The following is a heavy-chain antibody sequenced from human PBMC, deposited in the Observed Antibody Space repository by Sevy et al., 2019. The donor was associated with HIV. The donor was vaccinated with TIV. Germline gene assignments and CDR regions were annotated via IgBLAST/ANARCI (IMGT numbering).Heavy chain of an antibody. V-gene: IGHV1-69*13. CDR1: GGTFSSYA. Sequence: ASVKVSCKASGGTFSSYAISWVRQAPGQGLEWMGGIIPIFGTANYAQKFQGRVTITADESTSTAYMELSSLRSEDTAVYYCATAGMRIVGATQYYFDHWGQGTLVTVSS. CDR2: IIPIFGTA. D-gene: IGHD1-26*01. CDR3: ATAGMRIVGATQYYFDH. J-gene: IGHJ4*02.